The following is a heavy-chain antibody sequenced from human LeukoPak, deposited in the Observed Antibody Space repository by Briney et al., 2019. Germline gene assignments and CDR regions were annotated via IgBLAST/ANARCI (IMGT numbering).Heavy chain of an antibody. CDR3: ARDVGLRLRAGGDAFDI. J-gene: IGHJ3*02. CDR2: IYSGGST. Sequence: PGGSLRLSCAASGFTVSSNYMGWVRQAPGKGLEWVSVIYSGGSTYYADSVKGRFTISRDNSKNTLYLQMNSLRAEDTAVYYCARDVGLRLRAGGDAFDIWGQGTMVTVSS. CDR1: GFTVSSNY. D-gene: IGHD4-17*01. V-gene: IGHV3-66*02.